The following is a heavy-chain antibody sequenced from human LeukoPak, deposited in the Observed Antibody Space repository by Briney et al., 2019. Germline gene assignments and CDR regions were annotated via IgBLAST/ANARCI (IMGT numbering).Heavy chain of an antibody. CDR1: GFTFSSYS. CDR3: AKDVPEIVGAYFDY. CDR2: ISGSGGST. Sequence: GGSLRLSCAASGFTFSSYSMNWVRQAPGKGLEWVSAISGSGGSTYYADSVKGRFTISRDNSKNTLYLQMNSLRAEDTAVYYCAKDVPEIVGAYFDYWGQGTLVTVSS. J-gene: IGHJ4*02. V-gene: IGHV3-23*01. D-gene: IGHD1-26*01.